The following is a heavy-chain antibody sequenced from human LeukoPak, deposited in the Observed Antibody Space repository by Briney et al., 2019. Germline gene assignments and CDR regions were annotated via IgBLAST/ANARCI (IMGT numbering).Heavy chain of an antibody. Sequence: ASVKVSCKASGGTFSSYAISWVRQAPGQGLEWMGGIIPIFGTANYAQKFQGRVTITTDESTSTAYMELSSLRSEDTAVYYCARENRYCTGGNCYEILDYWGQGTLVSVFS. CDR1: GGTFSSYA. CDR3: ARENRYCTGGNCYEILDY. D-gene: IGHD2-15*01. CDR2: IIPIFGTA. J-gene: IGHJ4*02. V-gene: IGHV1-69*05.